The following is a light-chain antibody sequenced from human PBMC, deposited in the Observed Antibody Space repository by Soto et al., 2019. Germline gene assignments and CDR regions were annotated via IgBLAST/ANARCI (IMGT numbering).Light chain of an antibody. Sequence: IVLTQSPSTLSLSPGERVILSCRASQSISSSLAWYQQKPGQTPRLLIYDASSRAPGIPARFSGSGSGTDFTHTITSLEPEDVAVYYSQQRSNSPPFTFGRGTKVNLK. V-gene: IGKV3-11*01. CDR1: QSISSS. CDR3: QQRSNSPPFT. J-gene: IGKJ3*01. CDR2: DAS.